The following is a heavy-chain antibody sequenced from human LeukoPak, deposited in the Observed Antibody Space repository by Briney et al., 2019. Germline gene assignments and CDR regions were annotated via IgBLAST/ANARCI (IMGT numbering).Heavy chain of an antibody. D-gene: IGHD6-13*01. CDR1: GYAFTSYG. Sequence: ASVKVSCKASGYAFTSYGFSWVRQAPGQGLEWMGWISAYNGNTHYAQKLQDRVTMTTDTSTSIAYMELRSLRSDDTAAYYCAGGPIAAAGTWHNWFDPWGQGTLVTVSS. V-gene: IGHV1-18*01. J-gene: IGHJ5*02. CDR3: AGGPIAAAGTWHNWFDP. CDR2: ISAYNGNT.